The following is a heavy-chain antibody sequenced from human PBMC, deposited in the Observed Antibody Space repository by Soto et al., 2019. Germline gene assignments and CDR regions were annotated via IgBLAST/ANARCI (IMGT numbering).Heavy chain of an antibody. CDR1: GFTFSSYA. Sequence: EVQLLESGGGLVQPGGSLRLSCAASGFTFSSYAMSWVRQAPGKGLEWVSGISGSGGSTYYADSVKGRFTISRDNSKNTLYLQMNSLRAEYTAGYYSAKVGEPPPGGVLLPFFDYWGQGTLVPVSS. D-gene: IGHD3-10*01. CDR3: AKVGEPPPGGVLLPFFDY. J-gene: IGHJ4*02. V-gene: IGHV3-23*01. CDR2: ISGSGGST.